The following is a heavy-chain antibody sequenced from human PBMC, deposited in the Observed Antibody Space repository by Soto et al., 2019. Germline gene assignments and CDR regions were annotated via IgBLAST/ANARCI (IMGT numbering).Heavy chain of an antibody. V-gene: IGHV3-53*01. J-gene: IGHJ6*02. CDR2: IYSGGTT. Sequence: VQLVESGGGLIQPGGSLRLSCAASGLTVSTNYMSWVRQAPGKGLEWVSVIYSGGTTYFADSVKGRFTISRDNSKNTLYLQMSSLRAEDTAVYFCARAASYYGLDVWGQGTTVTVSS. CDR3: ARAASYYGLDV. CDR1: GLTVSTNY.